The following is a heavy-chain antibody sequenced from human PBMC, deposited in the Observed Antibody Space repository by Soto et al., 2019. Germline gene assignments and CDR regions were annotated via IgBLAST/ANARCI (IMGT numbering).Heavy chain of an antibody. CDR3: ARGVNDDS. D-gene: IGHD1-1*01. V-gene: IGHV3-53*01. CDR2: IHTGGST. CDR1: GFSVGGNP. Sequence: EVKLVESGGGLMQPGGSLRLSCAASGFSVGGNPMTWVRQAPGKGLEWVASIHTGGSTFYADPVKGRFTISRDNSKNMVYLQRNSRTVGDTAMYFCARGVNDDSWGRGTLVTVSS. J-gene: IGHJ4*02.